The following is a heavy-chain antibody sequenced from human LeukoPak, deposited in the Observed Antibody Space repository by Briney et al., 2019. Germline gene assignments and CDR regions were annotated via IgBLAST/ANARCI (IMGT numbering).Heavy chain of an antibody. CDR1: GYPFTNYG. CDR2: ISNYNGYT. Sequence: ASMKVSCKASGYPFTNYGISWVRQVPGQGLEWMGWISNYNGYTKYADKFQGRVTMTTDTSTTTAHMELRSLRSGDTAVYYCARDLGAAGWTSSGWFRTPDYWGQGTLVTASS. D-gene: IGHD6-19*01. V-gene: IGHV1-18*01. CDR3: ARDLGAAGWTSSGWFRTPDY. J-gene: IGHJ4*02.